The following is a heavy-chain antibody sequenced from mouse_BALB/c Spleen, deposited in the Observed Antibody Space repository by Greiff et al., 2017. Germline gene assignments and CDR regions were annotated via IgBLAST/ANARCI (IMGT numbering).Heavy chain of an antibody. CDR1: GFTFSSFG. CDR2: ISSGSSTI. CDR3: ARGDSGDY. Sequence: VESGGGLVQPGGSRKLSCAASGFTFSSFGMHWVRQAPEKGLEWVAYISSGSSTIYYADTVKGRFTISRDNPKNTLFLQMTSLRSEDTAMYYCARGDSGDYWGQGTSVTVSS. J-gene: IGHJ4*01. V-gene: IGHV5-17*02. D-gene: IGHD3-3*01.